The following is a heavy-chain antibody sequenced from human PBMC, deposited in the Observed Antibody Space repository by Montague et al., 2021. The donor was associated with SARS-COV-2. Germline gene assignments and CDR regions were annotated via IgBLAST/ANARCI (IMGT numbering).Heavy chain of an antibody. Sequence: SETLSLTCAVYGGSFSGYYWSWIRQPAGKGLEWIGEINHSGSTNYNPSLKSRVTISVDTSKKQFSLRLNSVTAADTAVYYCATVQKVSLIIMFRSGWFDPWGQGTLVTVSS. CDR2: INHSGST. CDR1: GGSFSGYY. D-gene: IGHD3-22*01. V-gene: IGHV4-34*01. J-gene: IGHJ5*02. CDR3: ATVQKVSLIIMFRSGWFDP.